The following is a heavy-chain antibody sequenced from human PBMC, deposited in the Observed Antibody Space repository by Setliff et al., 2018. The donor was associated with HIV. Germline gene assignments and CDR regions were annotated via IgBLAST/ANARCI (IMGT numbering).Heavy chain of an antibody. J-gene: IGHJ6*02. D-gene: IGHD3-10*01. CDR3: VREDPNDAYGALGF. V-gene: IGHV1-2*02. CDR2: NNLKSGTT. Sequence: ASVKVSCKTLGFTFTKYYIHWVRQAPSRGLEWMGWNNLKSGTTDYSRTFQGRITMSRDVSIDTAYMELDRLTSEDLARYYCVREDPNDAYGALGFWGPWTTVTVSS. CDR1: GFTFTKYY.